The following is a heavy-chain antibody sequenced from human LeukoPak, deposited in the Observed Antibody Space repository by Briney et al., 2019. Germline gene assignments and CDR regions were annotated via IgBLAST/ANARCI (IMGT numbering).Heavy chain of an antibody. D-gene: IGHD6-13*01. CDR3: AKDSSSWLTVGYDAFDI. CDR2: ISSSGSTI. J-gene: IGHJ3*02. Sequence: TGGSLRLSCAASGFTFSDYYMSWIRQAPGKGLEWVSYISSSGSTIYYADSVKGRFTISRDNSKNTLYLQMNSLRAEDTAVYYCAKDSSSWLTVGYDAFDIWGQGTMVTVSS. V-gene: IGHV3-11*04. CDR1: GFTFSDYY.